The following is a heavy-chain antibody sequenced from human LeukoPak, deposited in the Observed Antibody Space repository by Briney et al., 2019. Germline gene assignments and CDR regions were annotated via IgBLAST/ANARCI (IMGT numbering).Heavy chain of an antibody. Sequence: SETLSLTCAVYGGSFSGYYWSWIRQPPGKGLEWIGEINHSGSTNYNPSLKSRVTISVDTSKNQFSLKLSSVTAADTAVYYCARGKVVVAATAFDDWGQGTLVTVSS. CDR1: GGSFSGYY. CDR2: INHSGST. J-gene: IGHJ4*02. V-gene: IGHV4-34*01. CDR3: ARGKVVVAATAFDD. D-gene: IGHD2-15*01.